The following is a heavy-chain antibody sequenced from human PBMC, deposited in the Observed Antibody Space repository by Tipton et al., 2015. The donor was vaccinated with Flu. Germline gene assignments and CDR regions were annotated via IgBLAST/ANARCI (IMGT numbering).Heavy chain of an antibody. V-gene: IGHV1-18*01. CDR3: ARGPGTGYFDY. Sequence: QSGPEVKKPGASVKVSCKASGYTFTSYSITWVRQAPGQGLEWMGRISAYNGDTIYAQKLQGRVTMTTDTSTTTAYLEVRTLTSDDTAVYYCARGPGTGYFDYWGQGTLVTVSS. D-gene: IGHD1-14*01. CDR2: ISAYNGDT. J-gene: IGHJ4*02. CDR1: GYTFTSYS.